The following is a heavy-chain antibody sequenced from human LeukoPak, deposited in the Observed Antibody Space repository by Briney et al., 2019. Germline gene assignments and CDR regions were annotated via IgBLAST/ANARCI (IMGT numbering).Heavy chain of an antibody. J-gene: IGHJ5*02. CDR3: ASKVATYYYDSSGYHT. Sequence: PGGSLRLSCAASGFTFSDYYMSWIRQAPGKGLEWVSYISSSGSTIYYADSVKGRFTISRDNAKNSLYLQMNSLRAEDTAVYYCASKVATYYYDSSGYHTWGQGILVTVSS. CDR2: ISSSGSTI. CDR1: GFTFSDYY. D-gene: IGHD3-22*01. V-gene: IGHV3-11*01.